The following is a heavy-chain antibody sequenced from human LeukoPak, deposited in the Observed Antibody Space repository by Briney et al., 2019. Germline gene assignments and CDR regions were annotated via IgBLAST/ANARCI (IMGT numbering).Heavy chain of an antibody. J-gene: IGHJ6*02. CDR2: INHSGST. Sequence: SETLSLTCAVYGGSFSGYYWSWIRQPPGKGLEWIGEINHSGSTNYNPSLKSRVTISVDTSKNQFSLKLSSVTAADTAVYYCAGGWGLRPWYYYGMDVWGQGTTVTVSS. D-gene: IGHD4-17*01. CDR1: GGSFSGYY. CDR3: AGGWGLRPWYYYGMDV. V-gene: IGHV4-34*01.